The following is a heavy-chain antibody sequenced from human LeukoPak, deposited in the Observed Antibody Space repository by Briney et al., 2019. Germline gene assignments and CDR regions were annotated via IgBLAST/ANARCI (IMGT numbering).Heavy chain of an antibody. CDR2: INTDGSSI. D-gene: IGHD5-18*01. J-gene: IGHJ4*02. CDR3: ARVVDTHFDY. CDR1: GVTPNSYR. V-gene: IGHV3-74*01. Sequence: GGSLRLSCAPSGVTPNSYRMHWVRQAPGKGLVWVSRINTDGSSISSADSVKGRFTISRDNAKNTLYLQMNSLRAEDTAVYYCARVVDTHFDYWGQGTLVTVSS.